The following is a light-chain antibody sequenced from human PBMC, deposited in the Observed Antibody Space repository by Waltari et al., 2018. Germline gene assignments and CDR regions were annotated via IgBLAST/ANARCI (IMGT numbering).Light chain of an antibody. Sequence: EIVMTQSQVTLSVSPGERASLSCRANENIGRNLAWYQQKPGQAPRLLISGASSRATGIPARFSGSGSGTEFTLIINSLQSEDFALYFCQQYNKWPLTFGGGTQVEI. V-gene: IGKV3-15*01. CDR2: GAS. J-gene: IGKJ4*01. CDR1: ENIGRN. CDR3: QQYNKWPLT.